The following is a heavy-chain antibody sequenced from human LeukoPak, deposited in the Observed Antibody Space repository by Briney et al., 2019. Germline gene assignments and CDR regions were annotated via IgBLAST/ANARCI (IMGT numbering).Heavy chain of an antibody. Sequence: GRSLRLSCVASGFTFSTYAMHWVRQAPGKGLEWVAVISFDGSNTYYADSVRGRFAISRDNSKSTLDLQMNSLRVEDTAAYYCASVSRWLQLQGGYWGQGTLVTVSS. CDR1: GFTFSTYA. J-gene: IGHJ4*02. CDR3: ASVSRWLQLQGGY. CDR2: ISFDGSNT. V-gene: IGHV3-30*09. D-gene: IGHD5-24*01.